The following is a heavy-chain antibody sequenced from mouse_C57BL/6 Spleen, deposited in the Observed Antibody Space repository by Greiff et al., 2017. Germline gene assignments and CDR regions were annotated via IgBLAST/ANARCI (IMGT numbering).Heavy chain of an antibody. Sequence: EVQVVESEGGLVQPGSSMKLSCTASGFTFSDYYMAWVRQVPEKGLEWVANINYDGSSTYYPDSLKSRFIISRDNAKNILYLQMSSLKSEDTATYYCTRGDYYGSSYGGYYFGYRGQGTTLTVSS. CDR2: INYDGSST. CDR1: GFTFSDYY. D-gene: IGHD1-1*01. J-gene: IGHJ2*01. V-gene: IGHV5-16*01. CDR3: TRGDYYGSSYGGYYFGY.